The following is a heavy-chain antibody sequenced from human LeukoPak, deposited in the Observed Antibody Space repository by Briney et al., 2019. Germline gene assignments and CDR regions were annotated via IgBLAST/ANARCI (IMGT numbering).Heavy chain of an antibody. V-gene: IGHV3-30*18. CDR2: ISYDGSNK. Sequence: GGSLRLSCAASGFTFSSYGMHWVRQAPGKGLEWVAVISYDGSNKYYADSVKGRFTISRDNSKNTLYLQMNSLRAEDTAVYYCAKDLGGDYSNYRGVFDYWGQGTLVTVSS. J-gene: IGHJ4*02. CDR1: GFTFSSYG. D-gene: IGHD4-11*01. CDR3: AKDLGGDYSNYRGVFDY.